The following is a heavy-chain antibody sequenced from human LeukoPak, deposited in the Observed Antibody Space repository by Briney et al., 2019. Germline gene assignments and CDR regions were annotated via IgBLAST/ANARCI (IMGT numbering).Heavy chain of an antibody. CDR3: VGELLTAAGTIGAFDI. Sequence: PGGSLRLSCAASGFTFSSYEMNWVRQAPGKGLEWVSYISSSGTTIYYADSVKGRFTISRDNAKNSLFLQVNSLRAEDTAVYYCVGELLTAAGTIGAFDIWGRGTMVTVSS. CDR2: ISSSGTTI. CDR1: GFTFSSYE. V-gene: IGHV3-48*03. D-gene: IGHD6-13*01. J-gene: IGHJ3*02.